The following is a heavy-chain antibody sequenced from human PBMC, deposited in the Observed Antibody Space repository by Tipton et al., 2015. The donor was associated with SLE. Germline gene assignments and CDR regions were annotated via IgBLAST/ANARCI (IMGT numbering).Heavy chain of an antibody. CDR3: ARPRMTGTTYNPGLDV. V-gene: IGHV3-21*01. CDR2: ISRSSSYM. Sequence: SLRLSCAASGFTFNSFSMNWVRQAPGKGLEWVASISRSSSYMYYADSVRGRFTISRDNAKDSLYLQMSSLRAEDTAVYYWARPRMTGTTYNPGLDVWGQGTTVPVSS. CDR1: GFTFNSFS. J-gene: IGHJ6*02. D-gene: IGHD1-14*01.